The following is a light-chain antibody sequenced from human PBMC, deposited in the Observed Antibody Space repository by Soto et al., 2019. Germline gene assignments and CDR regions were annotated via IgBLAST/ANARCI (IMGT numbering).Light chain of an antibody. CDR1: SSDVGGYNY. CDR2: DVS. CDR3: CSYAGRYNFDV. Sequence: QSALTQPRSVSGSPGQSVTISCTGTSSDVGGYNYVSWYQQHPGKAPKVMIYDVSKRPSGVPDRFSGYKSGNTASLTISGLQAEDEADYYCCSYAGRYNFDVFVTSTKLTVL. V-gene: IGLV2-11*01. J-gene: IGLJ1*01.